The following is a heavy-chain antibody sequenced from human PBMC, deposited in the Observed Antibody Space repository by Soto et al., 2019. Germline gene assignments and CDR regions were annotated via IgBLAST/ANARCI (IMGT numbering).Heavy chain of an antibody. CDR1: GGSISSYY. CDR3: ASCPRGSSYSYYGMDV. D-gene: IGHD6-6*01. J-gene: IGHJ6*02. CDR2: IYYSGST. Sequence: QVQLQESGAGLVKPSETLSLTCTVSGGSISSYYWSWIRQPPGKGLEWIGYIYYSGSTNYNPYLKSRGTISVDTSKNQFSLKLSSVNAAETAVYYCASCPRGSSYSYYGMDVWGQGTTVTVSS. V-gene: IGHV4-59*01.